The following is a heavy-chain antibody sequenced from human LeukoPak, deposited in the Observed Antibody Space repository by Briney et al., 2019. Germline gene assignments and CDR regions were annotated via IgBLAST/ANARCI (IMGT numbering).Heavy chain of an antibody. CDR2: ISYSWST. CDR3: ARAGIAIIPFDY. J-gene: IGHJ4*02. D-gene: IGHD3-3*01. CDR1: SYSINSDYH. Sequence: SETLSLTCIVSSYSINSDYHWGWIRQPPGKELEWIGSISYSWSTYYNPSLKSRVTISVDTSKNQFSLKLSSVTAADTAVYYCARAGIAIIPFDYWGQGTLVTVSS. V-gene: IGHV4-38-2*02.